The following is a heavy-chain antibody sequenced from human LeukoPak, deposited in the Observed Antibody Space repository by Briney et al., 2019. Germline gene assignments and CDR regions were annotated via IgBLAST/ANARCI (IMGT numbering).Heavy chain of an antibody. D-gene: IGHD3-16*01. CDR3: ARTRFDYVDY. V-gene: IGHV5-51*01. CDR1: GSRFTSYW. J-gene: IGHJ4*02. Sequence: GASLKTSCKGFGSRFTSYWIGWVRQMPGKGLGWMGIIYPGDSDTRYSPSFKGQVTISADKSIRTAYLQWSSLKASDTAMYYCARTRFDYVDYWGQGTLVTVSS. CDR2: IYPGDSDT.